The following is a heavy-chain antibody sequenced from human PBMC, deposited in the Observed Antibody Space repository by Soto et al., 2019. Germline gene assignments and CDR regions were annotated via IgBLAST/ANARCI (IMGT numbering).Heavy chain of an antibody. J-gene: IGHJ6*02. CDR1: GGTFSSYA. CDR3: ARSLVRGVIQYYYYYGMDV. CDR2: IIPIFGTA. V-gene: IGHV1-69*13. Sequence: VASVKVSCKASGGTFSSYAISWVRQAPGQGLEWMGGIIPIFGTANYAQKFQGRVTITADESTSTAYMELSSLRSEDTAVYYCARSLVRGVIQYYYYYGMDVWGQGTTVTVSS. D-gene: IGHD3-10*01.